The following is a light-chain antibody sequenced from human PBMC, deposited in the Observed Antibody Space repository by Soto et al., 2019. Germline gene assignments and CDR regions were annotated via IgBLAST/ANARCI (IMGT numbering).Light chain of an antibody. J-gene: IGLJ1*01. CDR1: SSDVGGYNY. CDR2: DVT. V-gene: IGLV2-14*01. Sequence: QSALTQPASVSGSPGQSLTIYCTGTSSDVGGYNYVSWYQQHPGKAPKLMIYDVTNRPSGISNRFSGSKSGNTAYLTISGLQAEDEADYYCSSYTSTSTYVFGTGTKVNVL. CDR3: SSYTSTSTYV.